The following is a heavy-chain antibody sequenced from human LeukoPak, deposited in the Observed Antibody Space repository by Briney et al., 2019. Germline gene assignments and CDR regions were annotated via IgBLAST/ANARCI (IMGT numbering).Heavy chain of an antibody. CDR3: ARDSLRRVTAFDI. Sequence: PSETLSLTCTVSDGSISGYYWSWIRQPPGKGLEWIGYIYYSGSTNYNPSLMSRVTISVDTSKNQFSLKLSSVTAADTAVYYCARDSLRRVTAFDIWGQGTMVTVSS. D-gene: IGHD6-6*01. V-gene: IGHV4-59*01. CDR1: DGSISGYY. CDR2: IYYSGST. J-gene: IGHJ3*02.